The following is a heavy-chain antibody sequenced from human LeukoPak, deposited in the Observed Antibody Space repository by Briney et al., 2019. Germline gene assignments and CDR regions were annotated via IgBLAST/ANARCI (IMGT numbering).Heavy chain of an antibody. CDR3: ARANQVGGYYYENDAFDI. D-gene: IGHD3-22*01. CDR1: GYTFTGYY. V-gene: IGHV1-2*04. CDR2: INPNSGGT. J-gene: IGHJ3*02. Sequence: ASVKVSCKASGYTFTGYYMHWVRQAPGQGLEWMGWINPNSGGTNYAQKFQGWVTMTRDTSIGTAYMELSRLRPDDTAVYYCARANQVGGYYYENDAFDIWGQGTMVTVSS.